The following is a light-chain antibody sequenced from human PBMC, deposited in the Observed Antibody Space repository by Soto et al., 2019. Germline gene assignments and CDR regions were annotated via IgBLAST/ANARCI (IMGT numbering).Light chain of an antibody. CDR1: SSDVGGYNY. J-gene: IGLJ1*01. CDR3: SSYTSSSTRF. CDR2: DVS. V-gene: IGLV2-14*01. Sequence: QSALTQPASVSGSPGQSITISCTGTSSDVGGYNYVSWYQQHPGKAPKLMIYDVSNRPSGVSNRFSGSKSGNTASLTISGLRAEDDAEYYCSSYTSSSTRFFGTGTKITVL.